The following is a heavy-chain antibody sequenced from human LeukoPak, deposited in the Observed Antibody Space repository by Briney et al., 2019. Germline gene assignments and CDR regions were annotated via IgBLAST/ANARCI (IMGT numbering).Heavy chain of an antibody. J-gene: IGHJ4*02. CDR1: GGSISSSSYY. D-gene: IGHD3-10*01. V-gene: IGHV4-39*07. Sequence: SETLSLTCTVSGGSISSSSYYWGWIRQPPGKGLEWIGSIYYSGSTYYNPSLKSRVTISVDTSKNQFSLKLSSVTAADTAVYYCARSYGSGSYNFFYYWGQGTLVTVSS. CDR2: IYYSGST. CDR3: ARSYGSGSYNFFYY.